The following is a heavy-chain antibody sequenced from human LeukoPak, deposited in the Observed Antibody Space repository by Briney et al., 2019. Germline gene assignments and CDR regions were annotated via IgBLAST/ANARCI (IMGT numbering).Heavy chain of an antibody. V-gene: IGHV3-21*01. CDR3: AREHAKRWSFGVASLRPGWFDP. D-gene: IGHD3-3*01. CDR2: ISSSSSYI. J-gene: IGHJ5*02. Sequence: GGSLRPSCAASGFTFSSYSMNWVRQAPGKGLEWVPSISSSSSYIYYADSVKGRFTISRDNAKNSLYLQMNSLRAEDTAVYYCAREHAKRWSFGVASLRPGWFDPWGQGTLVTVSS. CDR1: GFTFSSYS.